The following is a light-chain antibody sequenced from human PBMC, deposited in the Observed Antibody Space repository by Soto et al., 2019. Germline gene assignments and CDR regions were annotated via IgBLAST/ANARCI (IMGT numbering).Light chain of an antibody. CDR2: EVS. J-gene: IGLJ1*01. CDR1: SSDVGGYDY. Sequence: QSALTQPASVSGSPGQSITISCTGSSSDVGGYDYVSWYQQHPGKAPKLMIYEVSNRPSGVSNRFSGSKSGNTASLTISGLQAEDEALYYCSSYTSTTTVRFVFGTGTKVTVL. V-gene: IGLV2-14*01. CDR3: SSYTSTTTVRFV.